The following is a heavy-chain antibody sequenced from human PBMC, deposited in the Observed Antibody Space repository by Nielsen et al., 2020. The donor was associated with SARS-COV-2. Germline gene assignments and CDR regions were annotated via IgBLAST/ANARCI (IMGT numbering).Heavy chain of an antibody. CDR3: AKDSGIADS. CDR2: LSGASLST. Sequence: GGSLRLSCAASGFTFSDYSMNWVRQAPGKGLEWVSALSGASLSTYYADSVKGRFTISRDNSKNTLFLQMNGLRVEDTAVYYCAKDSGIADSWGQGTQVTVSS. CDR1: GFTFSDYS. V-gene: IGHV3-23*01. J-gene: IGHJ5*01. D-gene: IGHD6-13*01.